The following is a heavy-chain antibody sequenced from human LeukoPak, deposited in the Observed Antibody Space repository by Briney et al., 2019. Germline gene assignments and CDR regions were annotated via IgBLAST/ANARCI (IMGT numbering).Heavy chain of an antibody. CDR1: GFTFSSYG. CDR3: AKDYYYDSSSYLYFDY. CDR2: IRYDGSNK. V-gene: IGHV3-30*02. Sequence: PGGSLRLSCAASGFTFSSYGMHWVRQAPGKGLEWVAFIRYDGSNKYYADSVKGRFTISRDNSKNTLYLQMNSLRAEDTAVYYCAKDYYYDSSSYLYFDYWGQGTLVTVSS. J-gene: IGHJ4*02. D-gene: IGHD3-22*01.